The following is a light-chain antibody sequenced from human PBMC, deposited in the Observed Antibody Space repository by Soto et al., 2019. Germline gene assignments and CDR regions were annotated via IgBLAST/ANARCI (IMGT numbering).Light chain of an antibody. J-gene: IGKJ5*01. Sequence: EIVMTQSPATLSVSPGERVTLSCRASQFISNSLAWYQQRPGQPPRLLIYGASTRAAGISARFSGSGSGTEFTLTISSLKSEDYAVYYCQQYGSSSITFGQGTRWRL. CDR2: GAS. CDR3: QQYGSSSIT. V-gene: IGKV3-15*01. CDR1: QFISNS.